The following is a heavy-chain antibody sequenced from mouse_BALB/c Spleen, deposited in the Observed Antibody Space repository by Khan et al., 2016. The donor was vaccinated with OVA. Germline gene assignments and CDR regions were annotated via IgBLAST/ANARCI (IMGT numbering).Heavy chain of an antibody. CDR2: IWSGGST. D-gene: IGHD2-4*01. CDR3: AGNYDYDEGLAY. CDR1: GFSLNYYG. Sequence: QVQLQQSGPGLVQPSQSLSITCTVSGFSLNYYGVHWVRQSPGKGLEWLGVIWSGGSTDYNAPFISRLSISKDNSKSHVFFKMNSLQSNDTAIYYCAGNYDYDEGLAYWGQGTLVTVSA. V-gene: IGHV2-2*03. J-gene: IGHJ3*01.